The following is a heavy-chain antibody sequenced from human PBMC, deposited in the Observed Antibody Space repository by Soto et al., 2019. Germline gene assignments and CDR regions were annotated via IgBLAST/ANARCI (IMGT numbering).Heavy chain of an antibody. CDR1: GFTFSSYG. V-gene: IGHV3-33*01. Sequence: HPGGSLRLSCAASGFTFSSYGMHWVRQAPGKGLEWVAVIWYDGSNKYYADSVKGRFTISRDNSKNTLYLQLTGLTSDDTAVYYCAREGVLMPASYFDFWGQGTLVTVSS. CDR3: AREGVLMPASYFDF. CDR2: IWYDGSNK. D-gene: IGHD2-21*02. J-gene: IGHJ4*02.